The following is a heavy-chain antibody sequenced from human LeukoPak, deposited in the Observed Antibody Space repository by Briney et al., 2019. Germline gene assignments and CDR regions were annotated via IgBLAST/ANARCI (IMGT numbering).Heavy chain of an antibody. D-gene: IGHD5-24*01. Sequence: GSSLTLPCAPSGLTVNSNYMRWLRQAPGKGLEWVSVIYCSSSTYYAAYVKGRFNISRDNAKNSLYLQMNSQRAEDTAEYYCARDHGDGYNSWWGQGTLVTVSS. J-gene: IGHJ4*02. CDR2: IYCSSST. CDR1: GLTVNSNY. CDR3: ARDHGDGYNSW. V-gene: IGHV3-66*01.